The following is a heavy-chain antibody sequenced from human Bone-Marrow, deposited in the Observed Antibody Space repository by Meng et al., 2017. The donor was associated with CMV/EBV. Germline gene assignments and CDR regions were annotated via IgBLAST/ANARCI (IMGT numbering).Heavy chain of an antibody. CDR3: ASATALPAAIHYYYYGMDV. J-gene: IGHJ6*02. Sequence: SVKVSCKASGGTFSSYAISWVRQAPGQGLEWMGGIIPILGIVNYAQKFQGRVTITADESTSTAYMELSSLRSEDTAVYYCASATALPAAIHYYYYGMDVWGQGTTVTVSS. D-gene: IGHD2-2*01. CDR1: GGTFSSYA. CDR2: IIPILGIV. V-gene: IGHV1-69*10.